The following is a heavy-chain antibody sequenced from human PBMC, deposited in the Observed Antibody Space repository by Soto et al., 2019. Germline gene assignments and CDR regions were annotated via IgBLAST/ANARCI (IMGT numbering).Heavy chain of an antibody. CDR3: ARGLVAARPLDV. J-gene: IGHJ6*02. CDR1: GGSFSGYY. CDR2: INHSGST. D-gene: IGHD6-6*01. V-gene: IGHV4-34*01. Sequence: KPSETLSLTCAVYGGSFSGYYWSWIRQPPGKGLEWIGEINHSGSTNYNPSLKSRVTISVDTSKNQFSLKLSSVTAADTAVYYCARGLVAARPLDVWGQGTTVTVSS.